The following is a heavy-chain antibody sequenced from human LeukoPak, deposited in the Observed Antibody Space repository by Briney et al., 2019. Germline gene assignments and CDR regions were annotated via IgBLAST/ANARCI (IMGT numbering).Heavy chain of an antibody. J-gene: IGHJ6*02. Sequence: SETLSLTCTVSGGSISSYYWSWIRQPPGKGLEWIGCIYYSGSTNYNPSLKSRVTISVGTSKNQFSLKLSSVTAADTAVYYCARVYCSSTSCYYYYGMDVWGQGTTVTVSS. CDR2: IYYSGST. V-gene: IGHV4-59*08. CDR1: GGSISSYY. D-gene: IGHD2-2*01. CDR3: ARVYCSSTSCYYYYGMDV.